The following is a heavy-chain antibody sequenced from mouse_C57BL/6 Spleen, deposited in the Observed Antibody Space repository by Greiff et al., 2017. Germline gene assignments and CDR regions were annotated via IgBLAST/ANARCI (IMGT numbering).Heavy chain of an antibody. CDR1: GYTFTDYY. D-gene: IGHD2-4*01. J-gene: IGHJ2*01. CDR2: INPNNGGT. V-gene: IGHV1-26*01. CDR3: ARKGDYDAEGFDY. Sequence: EVQLQQSGPELVKPGASVKISCKASGYTFTDYYMNWVKQSHGKSLEWIGDINPNNGGTSYNQKFKGKATLTVDKSSSTAYMELRSLTSEDSAVYYCARKGDYDAEGFDYWGQGTTLTVSS.